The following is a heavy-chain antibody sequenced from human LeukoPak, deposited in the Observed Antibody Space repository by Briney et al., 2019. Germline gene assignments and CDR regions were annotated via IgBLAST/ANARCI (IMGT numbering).Heavy chain of an antibody. CDR1: GFTFSSYA. D-gene: IGHD6-6*01. V-gene: IGHV3-9*03. CDR2: ISWNSGSI. CDR3: VARHGSSVDY. J-gene: IGHJ4*02. Sequence: AGGSLRLSCAAPGFTFSSYAMSWVRQAPGKGLEWVSGISWNSGSIGYADSVKGRFTISRDNAKNSLYLQMNSLRAEDMALYYCVARHGSSVDYWGQGTLVTVSS.